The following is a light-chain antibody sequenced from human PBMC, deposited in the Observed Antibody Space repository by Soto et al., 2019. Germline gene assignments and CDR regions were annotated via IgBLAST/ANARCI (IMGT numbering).Light chain of an antibody. V-gene: IGLV2-14*01. CDR3: TSYTSSGIYV. CDR1: SSDVGGYNY. CDR2: EVS. Sequence: QPVLTQPASVSGSPGQSITISCSGTSSDVGGYNYVSWYQQHPGKAPKLMIYEVSNRPSGVSNRFSGSKSGNTASLTISGLQAEDEADYYCTSYTSSGIYVFGTGTKLTVL. J-gene: IGLJ1*01.